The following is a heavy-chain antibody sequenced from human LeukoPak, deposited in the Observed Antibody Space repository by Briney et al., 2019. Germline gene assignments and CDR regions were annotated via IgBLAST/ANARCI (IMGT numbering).Heavy chain of an antibody. Sequence: GGSLRLSCAASGFTFSNYGMHWVRQAPGKGLEWVAVIWYDGSNKYYGDSVKGRFTISRDNSKNTLYLQMNSLRAEDTAVYYCARGRGSGSLYGMDVWGQGTTVTVSS. CDR3: ARGRGSGSLYGMDV. CDR2: IWYDGSNK. V-gene: IGHV3-33*01. CDR1: GFTFSNYG. J-gene: IGHJ6*02. D-gene: IGHD3-3*01.